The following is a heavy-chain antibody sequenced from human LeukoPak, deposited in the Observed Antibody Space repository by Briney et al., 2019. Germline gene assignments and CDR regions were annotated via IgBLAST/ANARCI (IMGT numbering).Heavy chain of an antibody. CDR3: ARDYGSHGEFFDY. J-gene: IGHJ4*02. CDR2: ISNGGGTI. V-gene: IGHV3-48*02. CDR1: GFTFSSYN. Sequence: EGSLRLSCAASGFTFSSYNMNWVRQAPGKGLEWVSYISNGGGTIYYADSVRGRFTISRDNAKNSVYLQMDSPRDEDTAVYYCARDYGSHGEFFDYWGQGALVTVSS. D-gene: IGHD3-10*01.